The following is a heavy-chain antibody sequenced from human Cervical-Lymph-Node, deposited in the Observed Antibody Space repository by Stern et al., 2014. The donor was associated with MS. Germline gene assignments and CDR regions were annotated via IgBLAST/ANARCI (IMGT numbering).Heavy chain of an antibody. D-gene: IGHD4-17*01. CDR1: GYTFTSYY. J-gene: IGHJ4*02. CDR3: ARVGGYGDSLDY. Sequence: VQLLESGAEVKKPGASVKVSCKASGYTFTSYYMHWVRQAPGQGLEWMGIINASGGSTRYAQKFQGRVTMTRDTSTRPVYMELSSLRSEDTAVYYCARVGGYGDSLDYWGQGTLVTVSS. V-gene: IGHV1-46*01. CDR2: INASGGST.